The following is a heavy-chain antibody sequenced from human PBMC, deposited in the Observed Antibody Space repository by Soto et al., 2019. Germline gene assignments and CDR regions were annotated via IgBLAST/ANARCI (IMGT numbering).Heavy chain of an antibody. V-gene: IGHV1-3*01. Sequence: QVQLVQSGAEVKKPGASVKVSCKASGYTFTSYAMHWVRQAPGQRLEWMGWINAGNGNTKYSQKFQGRVTITRDTSASTAYMELSSLRSEDTAVYYCARSPLWFGTWTWGPDNWFDPWGQGTLVTVSS. CDR1: GYTFTSYA. J-gene: IGHJ5*02. CDR2: INAGNGNT. CDR3: ARSPLWFGTWTWGPDNWFDP. D-gene: IGHD3-10*01.